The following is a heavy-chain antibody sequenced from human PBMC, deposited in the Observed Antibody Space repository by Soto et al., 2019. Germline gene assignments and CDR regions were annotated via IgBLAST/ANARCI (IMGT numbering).Heavy chain of an antibody. CDR2: GSYSGTT. CDR1: GVSVSSGSFY. D-gene: IGHD4-17*01. Sequence: LSLTCTVSGVSVSSGSFYWAWIRQPPGKGLEWIGFGSYSGTTNYRPSLKSRVTISVDTSRSQISLKVSSLNAADTAVYYCARGATVTQFDYWGRGTLVTVSS. V-gene: IGHV4-61*01. CDR3: ARGATVTQFDY. J-gene: IGHJ4*02.